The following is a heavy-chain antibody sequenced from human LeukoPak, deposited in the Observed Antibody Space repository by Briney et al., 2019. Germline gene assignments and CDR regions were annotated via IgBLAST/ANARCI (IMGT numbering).Heavy chain of an antibody. V-gene: IGHV1-2*02. Sequence: ASVKVSCKASGYAFTGYYIHWVRQAPGQGLEGMGWINPNSGGTNYAQKYQSRVTMTRDSSTSTAYMELSRLRSDDTAVYYCARDSSIAVAGNDYWGQGTLVTVSS. D-gene: IGHD6-19*01. CDR1: GYAFTGYY. J-gene: IGHJ4*02. CDR2: INPNSGGT. CDR3: ARDSSIAVAGNDY.